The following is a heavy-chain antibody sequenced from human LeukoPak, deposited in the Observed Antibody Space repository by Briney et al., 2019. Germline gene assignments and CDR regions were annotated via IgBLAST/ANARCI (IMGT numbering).Heavy chain of an antibody. D-gene: IGHD4-17*01. CDR1: GVTFSSYA. J-gene: IGHJ5*02. CDR3: AKDEGGDYDFPLGRWFDP. V-gene: IGHV3-23*01. Sequence: GASLRLSCAASGVTFSSYAMSWVRQAPGKGLEWVSAISGSGGSTYYADSVKGRFTISRDNSKNTPYLQMNSLRAEDTAVYYGAKDEGGDYDFPLGRWFDPWGEGTLVTVSS. CDR2: ISGSGGST.